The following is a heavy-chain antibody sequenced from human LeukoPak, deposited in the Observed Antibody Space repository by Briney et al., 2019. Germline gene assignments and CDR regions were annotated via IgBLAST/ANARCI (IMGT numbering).Heavy chain of an antibody. CDR1: GGSITTTNY. J-gene: IGHJ4*02. D-gene: IGHD1-26*01. CDR3: SRESGPFCPFGH. CDR2: VSLAGRT. V-gene: IGHV4-4*02. Sequence: SEALPLTCGVSGGSITTTNYWSWVRQPPGGGLEWIGEVSLAGRTRYNPSLKNRVNISIDESKNHLYLNLASVTAADTAVYYCSRESGPFCPFGHWGQGTLVAVSS.